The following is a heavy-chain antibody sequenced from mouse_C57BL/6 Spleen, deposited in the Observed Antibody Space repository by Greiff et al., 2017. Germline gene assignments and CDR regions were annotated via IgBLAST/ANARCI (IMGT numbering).Heavy chain of an antibody. CDR2: IDPSDSYT. J-gene: IGHJ4*01. CDR3: ARSTAQALAMDY. CDR1: GYTFTSYW. D-gene: IGHD3-2*02. V-gene: IGHV1-69*01. Sequence: QVQLQQPGAELVMPGASVKLSCQASGYTFTSYWMHWVKQRPGQGLEWIGEIDPSDSYTNYNQKFKGKSTLPVDKSSSTAYMQLSSLTSEDSAVYYCARSTAQALAMDYWGQGTSVTVSS.